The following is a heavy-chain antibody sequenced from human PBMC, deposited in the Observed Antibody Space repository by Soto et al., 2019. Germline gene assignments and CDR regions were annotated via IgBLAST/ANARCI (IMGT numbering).Heavy chain of an antibody. CDR3: AREGNLGRWLQPLDF. CDR2: IHYNGNT. V-gene: IGHV4-59*01. CDR1: GDSISAYS. D-gene: IGHD5-12*01. Sequence: QVQLQVSGPGLVKPSETLSLTCTVSGDSISAYSWSWVRQPPGKGLEWIGNIHYNGNTKYNPSLMRRVTMSLDTSKNQFSQRLISVTAADTAKYFCAREGNLGRWLQPLDFWGQGTLVTVSS. J-gene: IGHJ4*02.